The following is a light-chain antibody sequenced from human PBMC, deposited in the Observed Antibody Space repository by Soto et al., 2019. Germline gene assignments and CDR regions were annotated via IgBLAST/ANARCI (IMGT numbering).Light chain of an antibody. J-gene: IGKJ4*01. CDR2: AAS. CDR3: QQSYSTLAPT. Sequence: DIQMTQSPSSLSASVGDRVTITCRASQSISSYLNWYQQKPGKAPKLLIYAASSLQSGVPSRFSGSGSGTDFTLTISSLQPEDFATYYCQQSYSTLAPTFGGGTKV. CDR1: QSISSY. V-gene: IGKV1-39*01.